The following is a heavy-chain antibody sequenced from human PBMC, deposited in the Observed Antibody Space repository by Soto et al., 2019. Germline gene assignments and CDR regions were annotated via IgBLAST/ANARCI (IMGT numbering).Heavy chain of an antibody. CDR1: GFTFSSYW. D-gene: IGHD3-16*01. Sequence: GGSLRLSCAASGFTFSSYWMHWVRQAPGKGLVWVSRINSDGSSTSYADSVKGRFTISRDNAKNTLYLQMNSLRAEDTAVYYCASLEAGQWLGGYDYIWGSYRGRTGDVWGKGTTVTVSS. CDR2: INSDGSST. V-gene: IGHV3-74*01. J-gene: IGHJ6*04. CDR3: ASLEAGQWLGGYDYIWGSYRGRTGDV.